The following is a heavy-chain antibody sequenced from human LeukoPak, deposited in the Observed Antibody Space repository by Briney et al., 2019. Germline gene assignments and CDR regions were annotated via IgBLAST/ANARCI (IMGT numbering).Heavy chain of an antibody. CDR1: GFTFSSYG. Sequence: GGSLRLSCAASGFTFSSYGMHWVRQAPGKGLEWVAVIWYDGSNKYYADSVKGRFTISRDNSKNTLYLQMNSLRAEDTAVYYCARDPLPSSGWYVCWFDPWGQGTLVTVPS. D-gene: IGHD6-19*01. J-gene: IGHJ5*02. CDR3: ARDPLPSSGWYVCWFDP. CDR2: IWYDGSNK. V-gene: IGHV3-33*01.